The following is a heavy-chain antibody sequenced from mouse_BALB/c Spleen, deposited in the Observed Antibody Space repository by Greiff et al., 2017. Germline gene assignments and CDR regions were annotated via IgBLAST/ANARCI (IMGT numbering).Heavy chain of an antibody. CDR2: ISSGSSTI. CDR3: ARWDDYGFAY. D-gene: IGHD2-4*01. CDR1: GFTFSSFG. J-gene: IGHJ3*01. V-gene: IGHV5-17*02. Sequence: EVKLMESGGGLVQPGGSRKLSCAASGFTFSSFGMHWVRQAPEKGLEWVAYISSGSSTIYYADTVKGRFTISRDNPKNTLFLQMTSLRSEDTAMYYCARWDDYGFAYWGQGTLVTVSA.